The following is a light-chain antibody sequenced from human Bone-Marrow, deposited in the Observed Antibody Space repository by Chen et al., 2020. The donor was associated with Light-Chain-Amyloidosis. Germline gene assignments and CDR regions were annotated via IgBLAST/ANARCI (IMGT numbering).Light chain of an antibody. V-gene: IGLV3-21*02. CDR1: NIGSKS. J-gene: IGLJ2*01. CDR3: QVWDSNSDHLV. CDR2: DDS. Sequence: SYVLTQPPSVPLPPDQRARIPGGGNNIGSKSVHWYQQKPGQAPVLVVYDDSDRPSGIPERISGSNSGNTATLTISRVEAGDEADYYCQVWDSNSDHLVFGGGTKLTVL.